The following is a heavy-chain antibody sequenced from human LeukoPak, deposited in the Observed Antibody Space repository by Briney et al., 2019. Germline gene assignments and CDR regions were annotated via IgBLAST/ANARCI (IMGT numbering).Heavy chain of an antibody. CDR1: GYSFTSNY. CDR3: ARDQEAFDY. J-gene: IGHJ4*02. V-gene: IGHV1-46*01. Sequence: ASVTVSCTASGYSFTSNYIHWVRQAPGQGLEWMGMIYPRDGSTSYAQKFQGRVTVTRDTSTSTVHMELSGLRSEDTAVYYCARDQEAFDYWGQGTLVTVSS. CDR2: IYPRDGST.